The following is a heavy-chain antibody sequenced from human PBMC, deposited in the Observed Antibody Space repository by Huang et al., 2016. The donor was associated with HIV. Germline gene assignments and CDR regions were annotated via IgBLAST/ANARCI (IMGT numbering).Heavy chain of an antibody. CDR1: GGSFSGPN. V-gene: IGHV4-34*01. Sequence: QVQLHQWGAGLLKPSENLSLTCAVYGGSFSGPNWTWIRQTPGKGLEWIGEINHSGRTNYSPSLKGRVTISLDTSKNQFSLRLRSVTAADTAVYYCARGRGDARGFLGLDFWGQGTLVTVSS. J-gene: IGHJ4*02. D-gene: IGHD3-16*01. CDR2: INHSGRT. CDR3: ARGRGDARGFLGLDF.